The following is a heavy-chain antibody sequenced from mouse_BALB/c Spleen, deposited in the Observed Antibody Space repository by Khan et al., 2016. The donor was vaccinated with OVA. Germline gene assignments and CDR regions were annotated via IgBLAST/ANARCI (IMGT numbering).Heavy chain of an antibody. D-gene: IGHD1-3*01. Sequence: QVQLQQSGPGLVAPSQSLSITCTVSGFSLTSFGVPWVRHPPGKGLEWLGVIWAGGSTNYNSALMSILSISRDNSKTQVFLKMNSLKTDDTAMYYCARLEDIWGQGTTLTVSS. V-gene: IGHV2-9*02. J-gene: IGHJ2*01. CDR3: ARLEDI. CDR1: GFSLTSFG. CDR2: IWAGGST.